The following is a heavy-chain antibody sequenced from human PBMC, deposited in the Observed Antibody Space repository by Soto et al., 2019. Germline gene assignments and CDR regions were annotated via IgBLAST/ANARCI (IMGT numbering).Heavy chain of an antibody. CDR1: GYTFTSYD. CDR2: MNPNSGNT. D-gene: IGHD4-4*01. V-gene: IGHV1-8*01. Sequence: ASVKASCKASGYTFTSYDINWVRQATGQGLEWMGWMNPNSGNTGYAQKFQGRVTMTRNTSISTAYMELSSLRSEDTAVYYCARGFLQRSRFDPWGQGTLVTVSS. CDR3: ARGFLQRSRFDP. J-gene: IGHJ5*02.